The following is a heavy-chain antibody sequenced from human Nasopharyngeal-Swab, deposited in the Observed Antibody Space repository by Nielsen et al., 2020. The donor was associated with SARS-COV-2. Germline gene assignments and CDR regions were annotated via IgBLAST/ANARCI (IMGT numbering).Heavy chain of an antibody. CDR1: GFTFSDYY. D-gene: IGHD6-13*01. Sequence: GESLKISCAASGFTFSDYYMSWIRQAPGKGLEWVSYISSSGSTIYCADSVKGRFTISRDNAKNSLYLQMNSLRAEETAVYYCARGYSSSWYVKGDAFDIWGQGTMVTVSS. J-gene: IGHJ3*02. CDR3: ARGYSSSWYVKGDAFDI. CDR2: ISSSGSTI. V-gene: IGHV3-11*04.